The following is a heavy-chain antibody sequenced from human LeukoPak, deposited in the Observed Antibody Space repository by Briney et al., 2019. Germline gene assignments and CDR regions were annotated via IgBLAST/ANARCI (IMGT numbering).Heavy chain of an antibody. D-gene: IGHD3-22*01. CDR1: GGSISSGDYY. CDR3: ARGGSAYYYDSSGYFFYFDY. J-gene: IGHJ4*02. CDR2: IYYSGST. V-gene: IGHV4-30-4*01. Sequence: SETLSLTCTVSGGSISSGDYYWSWIRQPPGKGLEWIGYIYYSGSTYYNPSLKSRVTISVDTSKNQFSLKLSSVTAADTAVYYCARGGSAYYYDSSGYFFYFDYWGQGTLVTVSS.